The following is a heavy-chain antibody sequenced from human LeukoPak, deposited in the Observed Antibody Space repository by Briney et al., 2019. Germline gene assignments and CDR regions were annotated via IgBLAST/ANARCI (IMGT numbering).Heavy chain of an antibody. J-gene: IGHJ3*02. Sequence: PSETRSLTCTVSGGSISSSSYYWGWLRQPPGKGLEWIGSIYYSGSTYYNPSLKSRVTISVDTSKNQFSLKLSSVTAADTAVYYCARHGHYYDSSGYFRRSGAFDIWGQGTMVTVSS. V-gene: IGHV4-39*01. D-gene: IGHD3-22*01. CDR3: ARHGHYYDSSGYFRRSGAFDI. CDR2: IYYSGST. CDR1: GGSISSSSYY.